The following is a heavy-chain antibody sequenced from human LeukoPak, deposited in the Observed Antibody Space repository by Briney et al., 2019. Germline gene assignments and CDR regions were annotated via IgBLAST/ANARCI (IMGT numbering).Heavy chain of an antibody. CDR1: GFTFSGGG. D-gene: IGHD1-14*01. V-gene: IGHV3-73*01. Sequence: GGSLSHVCAASGFTFSGGGMGWVRQASGKGLEWVGRIRGKANSYVTAYAASVKIRFTISRDDSKNPMYLQMNSLKTEDTAVYYCTRPVVYVDVIYYFDYWGQGTLVTVSS. CDR3: TRPVVYVDVIYYFDY. CDR2: IRGKANSYVT. J-gene: IGHJ4*02.